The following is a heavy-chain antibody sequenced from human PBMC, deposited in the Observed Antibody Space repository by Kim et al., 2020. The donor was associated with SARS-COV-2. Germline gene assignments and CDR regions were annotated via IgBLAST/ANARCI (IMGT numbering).Heavy chain of an antibody. CDR1: GFTFSRYW. V-gene: IGHV3-74*01. J-gene: IGHJ5*02. CDR3: ARDGEGACGGDCPRFDP. CDR2: INSDGSRT. D-gene: IGHD2-21*02. Sequence: GGSLRLSCEASGFTFSRYWMHWVRQVPGKGLVWVSRINSDGSRTTYADSVKGRFTISRDNAKNTLYLQMHSLRVEDTAVYYCARDGEGACGGDCPRFDPWGQGTQVIVSS.